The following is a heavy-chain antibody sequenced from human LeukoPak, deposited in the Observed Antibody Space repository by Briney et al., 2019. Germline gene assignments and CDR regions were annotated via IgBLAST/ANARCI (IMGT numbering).Heavy chain of an antibody. D-gene: IGHD6-13*01. V-gene: IGHV3-11*01. Sequence: GGFLRLSCAASGFTFSDYYMSWIRQAPGKGLEWVSYISSSGSTIYYADSVKGRFTISRDNAKNSLYLQMNSLRAEDTAVYYCARDSSSWRYNWFDPWGQGTLVTVSS. CDR1: GFTFSDYY. CDR3: ARDSSSWRYNWFDP. J-gene: IGHJ5*02. CDR2: ISSSGSTI.